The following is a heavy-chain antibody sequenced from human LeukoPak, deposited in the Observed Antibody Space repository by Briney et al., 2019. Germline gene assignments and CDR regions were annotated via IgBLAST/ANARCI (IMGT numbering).Heavy chain of an antibody. Sequence: SETLSLTCTVSGYSISSGYYWGWIRQPPGKGLEWIGYIYHNGDTYYNPSLKSRVSISVDTSKNQFSLKLSSVTAADTAVYYCARAGVVPAAINRAFDIWGQGSVVTVSS. CDR2: IYHNGDT. V-gene: IGHV4-38-2*02. CDR3: ARAGVVPAAINRAFDI. J-gene: IGHJ3*02. CDR1: GYSISSGYY. D-gene: IGHD2-2*02.